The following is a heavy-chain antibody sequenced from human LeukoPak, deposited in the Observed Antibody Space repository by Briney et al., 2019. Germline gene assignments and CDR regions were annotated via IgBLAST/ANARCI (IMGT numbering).Heavy chain of an antibody. CDR3: ARGSWFGELLLMYN. J-gene: IGHJ4*02. CDR2: IYTSGST. D-gene: IGHD3-10*01. CDR1: GGSISSGSYY. V-gene: IGHV4-61*02. Sequence: SETLSLTCTVSGGSISSGSYYWSWIRQPAGKGLEWIGRIYTSGSTNYNPSLKSRVTISVDTSKNQFSLKLSSVTAADTAVYYCARGSWFGELLLMYNWGQGTLVTVSS.